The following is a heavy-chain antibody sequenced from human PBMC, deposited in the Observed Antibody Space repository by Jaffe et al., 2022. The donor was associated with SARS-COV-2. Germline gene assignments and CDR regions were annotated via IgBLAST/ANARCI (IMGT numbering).Heavy chain of an antibody. J-gene: IGHJ5*02. CDR1: GFTFSSYV. Sequence: EVQLVESGGGLVQPGGSLRLSCAASGFTFSSYVVTWVRQAPGKGLEWVSLISGSGGNTYYADSVKGRFSISRDNSKNTLFLQMSSLRAEDTAVYYCAKGHSSGWNWFDPWGQGTLVTVSS. V-gene: IGHV3-23*04. CDR3: AKGHSSGWNWFDP. D-gene: IGHD6-19*01. CDR2: ISGSGGNT.